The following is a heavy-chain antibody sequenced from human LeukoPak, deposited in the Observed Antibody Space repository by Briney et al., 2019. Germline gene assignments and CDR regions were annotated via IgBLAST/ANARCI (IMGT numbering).Heavy chain of an antibody. CDR2: ISSSSNYI. J-gene: IGHJ5*02. Sequence: PGGSLRLSCAASGFTFSSYSMNWVRQAPGKGLEWVSSISSSSNYIYYADSVRGRFTISRDNAKNSLYLQMNSLRAEDTAVYYCARDPSSGWYLKGWFDPWGQGTLVTVSS. CDR3: ARDPSSGWYLKGWFDP. D-gene: IGHD6-19*01. CDR1: GFTFSSYS. V-gene: IGHV3-21*01.